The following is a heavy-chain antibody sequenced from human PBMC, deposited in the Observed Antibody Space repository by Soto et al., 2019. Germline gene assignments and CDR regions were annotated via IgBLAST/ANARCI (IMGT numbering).Heavy chain of an antibody. CDR3: ARARNQYYYDSSCYYYANNDYNYYGMDV. Sequence: ASVKVSCKASGYTFTSYGISWVRQAPGQGLEWMGWISAYNGNTNYAQKLQGRVTMTTDTSTSTAYMELRSLRSDDTAVYYCARARNQYYYDSSCYYYANNDYNYYGMDVWGRGTTVTVSS. CDR1: GYTFTSYG. CDR2: ISAYNGNT. J-gene: IGHJ6*02. D-gene: IGHD3-22*01. V-gene: IGHV1-18*01.